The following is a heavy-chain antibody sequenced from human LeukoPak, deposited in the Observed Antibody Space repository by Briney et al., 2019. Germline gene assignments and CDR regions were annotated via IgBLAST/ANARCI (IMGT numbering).Heavy chain of an antibody. CDR1: GGTFSSYA. J-gene: IGHJ4*02. CDR3: ARGYYSYGFLCDY. V-gene: IGHV1-69*04. D-gene: IGHD5-18*01. Sequence: ASVKVSCKASGGTFSSYAISWVRQAPGQGLEWMGRIIPILGIANYAQKFQGRVTITADKSTSTAYMELSSLRSEDTAVYYCARGYYSYGFLCDYWGQGTLVSVSS. CDR2: IIPILGIA.